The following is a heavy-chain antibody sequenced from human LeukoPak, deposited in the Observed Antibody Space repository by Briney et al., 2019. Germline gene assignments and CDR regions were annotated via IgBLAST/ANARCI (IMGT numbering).Heavy chain of an antibody. CDR3: ARLYCSSTSCYRGGYDDYYYYYYMDV. CDR2: IYYSGST. Sequence: SETLSLTCTVSGGSISSYYWSWIRQPPGKGLEWIGYIYYSGSTNYNPSLKSRVTISVDTSKNQFSLKLSSVTAADTAVYYCARLYCSSTSCYRGGYDDYYYYYYMDVWGKGTTVTVSS. J-gene: IGHJ6*03. D-gene: IGHD2-2*02. V-gene: IGHV4-59*01. CDR1: GGSISSYY.